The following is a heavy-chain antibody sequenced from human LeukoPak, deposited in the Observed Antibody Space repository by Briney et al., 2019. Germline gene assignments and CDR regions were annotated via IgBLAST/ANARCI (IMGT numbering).Heavy chain of an antibody. CDR2: ISSSSSYI. Sequence: KPGGSLRLSCAASGFTFSSYSMNWVHQAPGKGREGVSSISSSSSYIYYADSVKGRFTISRDNAKNSQYLQMNSLRAEDTAVYYCARDRGLGSSGWEFDPWGQGTLVTVSS. D-gene: IGHD6-19*01. CDR1: GFTFSSYS. CDR3: ARDRGLGSSGWEFDP. V-gene: IGHV3-21*01. J-gene: IGHJ5*02.